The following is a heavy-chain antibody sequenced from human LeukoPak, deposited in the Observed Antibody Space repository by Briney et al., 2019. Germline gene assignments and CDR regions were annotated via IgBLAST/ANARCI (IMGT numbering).Heavy chain of an antibody. Sequence: GASVKVSCKASGYSFTSYDINWVRQATGHGLEWIGYMNPNTGHTGYAQKFQGRVTLTRDTSISTAYMELSSLTSEDTAVYYCATTLRNNPPWGQGTLVTVSS. D-gene: IGHD1-14*01. CDR2: MNPNTGHT. CDR3: ATTLRNNPP. J-gene: IGHJ5*02. CDR1: GYSFTSYD. V-gene: IGHV1-8*01.